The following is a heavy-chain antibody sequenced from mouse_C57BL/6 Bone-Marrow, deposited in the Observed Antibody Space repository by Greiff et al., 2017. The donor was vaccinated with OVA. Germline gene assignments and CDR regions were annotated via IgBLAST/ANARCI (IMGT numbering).Heavy chain of an antibody. CDR2: ISSGSSTI. V-gene: IGHV5-17*01. CDR3: AGRLFYAMDY. J-gene: IGHJ4*01. Sequence: EVQGVESGGGLVKPGGSLKLSCAASGFTFSDYGMHWVRQAPEKGLELVAYISSGSSTIYYADTVKGRFTISRDNAKNTLFLQMTSLRSEDTAMYYCAGRLFYAMDYWGQGTSVTVSS. CDR1: GFTFSDYG.